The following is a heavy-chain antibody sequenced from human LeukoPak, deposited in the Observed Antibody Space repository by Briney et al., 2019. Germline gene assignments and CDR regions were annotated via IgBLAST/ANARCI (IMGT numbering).Heavy chain of an antibody. CDR2: INAGNGNT. CDR1: GYTFTSYA. CDR3: ARGRGSSSWYDY. J-gene: IGHJ4*02. D-gene: IGHD6-13*01. V-gene: IGHV1-3*03. Sequence: ASVKVSCKASGYTFTSYAMHWVRQAPGQRLEWMGWINAGNGNTKYSQEFQGRVTITRDTSASTAYMELSSLRSEDTAVYYCARGRGSSSWYDYWGQGTLVTVSS.